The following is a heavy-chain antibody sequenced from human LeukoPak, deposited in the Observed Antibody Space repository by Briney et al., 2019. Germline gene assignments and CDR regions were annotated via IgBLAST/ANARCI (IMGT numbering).Heavy chain of an antibody. J-gene: IGHJ4*02. CDR1: GFTFSSYA. V-gene: IGHV3-23*01. D-gene: IGHD3-22*01. Sequence: GGSPRLSCAASGFTFSSYAMSWVRQAPGKGLEWVSAISAGGTSTYFADSVKGRFTLSRDNSKNTLYLQMNGLRAEDTAVYYCAKARDSSGYYPFDYWGQGTLVTVSS. CDR3: AKARDSSGYYPFDY. CDR2: ISAGGTST.